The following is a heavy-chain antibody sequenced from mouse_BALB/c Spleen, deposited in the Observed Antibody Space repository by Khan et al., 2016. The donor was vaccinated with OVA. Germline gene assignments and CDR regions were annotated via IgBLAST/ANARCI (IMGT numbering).Heavy chain of an antibody. D-gene: IGHD1-1*01. V-gene: IGHV5-9-4*01. Sequence: EVQLVESGGGLVKPGGSLKLSCAASGFTFSSYAMSWVRQSPEKRLEWVAEISSGGSYTYYPDTVTGRFTISRDNAKNTLYLEMSSLSSEDTAMYYCARLLRRRAWFAYWGQGTLVTVSA. CDR3: ARLLRRRAWFAY. J-gene: IGHJ3*01. CDR1: GFTFSSYA. CDR2: ISSGGSYT.